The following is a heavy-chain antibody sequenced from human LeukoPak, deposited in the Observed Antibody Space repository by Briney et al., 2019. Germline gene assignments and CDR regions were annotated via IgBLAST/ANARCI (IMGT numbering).Heavy chain of an antibody. V-gene: IGHV3-23*01. Sequence: GGSLRLSCAASGFSFSSHGMSWVRQAPGKGLEWVSGIIGGAGSTYYADSVGGRFTISGDNSKNTLYLQMNSLRADDTAVYYCAHGTMYQLDSWGQGTLVTVSS. CDR1: GFSFSSHG. J-gene: IGHJ4*02. CDR3: AHGTMYQLDS. CDR2: IIGGAGST. D-gene: IGHD2-2*01.